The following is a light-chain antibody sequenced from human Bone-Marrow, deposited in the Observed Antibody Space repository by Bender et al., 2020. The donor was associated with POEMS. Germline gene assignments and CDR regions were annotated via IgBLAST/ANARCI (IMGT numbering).Light chain of an antibody. J-gene: IGLJ3*02. CDR3: CSYAGSYTWV. Sequence: QSALTQPASVSGSPGQSITISCTGSRSDVGGYDFVSWYQQHPDKAPKLIIYEVSKRPSGVSNRFSGSKSGNTASLTISGLQAEDEADYSCCSYAGSYTWVFGGGTKLTVL. V-gene: IGLV2-14*01. CDR2: EVS. CDR1: RSDVGGYDF.